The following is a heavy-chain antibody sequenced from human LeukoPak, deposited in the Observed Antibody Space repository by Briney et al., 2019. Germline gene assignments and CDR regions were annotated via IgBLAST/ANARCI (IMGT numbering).Heavy chain of an antibody. CDR1: GFTFSSYW. V-gene: IGHV3-7*01. D-gene: IGHD3-3*01. CDR3: ARVHYDFWSGYYLFDY. J-gene: IGHJ4*02. Sequence: GGSLRLSCAASGFTFSSYWMSWVRQAPGKGLEWVANIKQDGSEKYYVDSVKGRFTISRDNAKNSLYLQMNSLRAEDTAVYYCARVHYDFWSGYYLFDYWGQGTLVTVSS. CDR2: IKQDGSEK.